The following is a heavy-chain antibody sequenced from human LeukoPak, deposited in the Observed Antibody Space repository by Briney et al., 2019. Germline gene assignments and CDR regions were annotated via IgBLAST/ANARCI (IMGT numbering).Heavy chain of an antibody. J-gene: IGHJ4*02. Sequence: ASVKVSCKASGYTFTSYGISWVRQAPGQGLEWMGWISAYNGNTNYAQKLQGRVTMTTDTSTSTAYMELRSLRSDDTAVYYCAGTPDPDIVVVVAAKVFDYWGQGTLVTVSS. CDR2: ISAYNGNT. D-gene: IGHD2-15*01. V-gene: IGHV1-18*01. CDR1: GYTFTSYG. CDR3: AGTPDPDIVVVVAAKVFDY.